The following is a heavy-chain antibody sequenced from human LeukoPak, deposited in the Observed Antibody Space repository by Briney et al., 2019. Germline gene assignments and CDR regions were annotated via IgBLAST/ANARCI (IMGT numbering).Heavy chain of an antibody. Sequence: SETLSLTCTVSGGSISSGSYYWSWIRQPPGKGLEWIGYIYYSGRTNYNPSLKSRVTISVDTFENQFSLKLSSVTAADTAVYYCARVLRYYGSGSYQGDYYFDYWGQGTLVTVSS. CDR2: IYYSGRT. CDR3: ARVLRYYGSGSYQGDYYFDY. D-gene: IGHD3-10*01. CDR1: GGSISSGSYY. V-gene: IGHV4-61*01. J-gene: IGHJ4*02.